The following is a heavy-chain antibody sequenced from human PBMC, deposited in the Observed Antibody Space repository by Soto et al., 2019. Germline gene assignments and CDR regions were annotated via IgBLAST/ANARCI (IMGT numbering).Heavy chain of an antibody. V-gene: IGHV3-7*03. Sequence: LRLSCAASGFTFSSYWMSWVRQAPGKGLEWVANIKQDGSEKYYVDSVKGRFTISRDNAKNSLYLQMNSLRAEDTAVYYCARSTCGGDCYLGANAFDSWGQGTMVTVSS. D-gene: IGHD2-21*02. CDR2: IKQDGSEK. CDR1: GFTFSSYW. J-gene: IGHJ3*02. CDR3: ARSTCGGDCYLGANAFDS.